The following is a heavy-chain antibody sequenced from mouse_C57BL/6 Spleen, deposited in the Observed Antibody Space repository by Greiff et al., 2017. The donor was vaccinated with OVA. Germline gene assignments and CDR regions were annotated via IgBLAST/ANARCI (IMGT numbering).Heavy chain of an antibody. J-gene: IGHJ4*01. D-gene: IGHD2-5*01. CDR1: GYTFTTYP. CDR3: ATYSNYYYYAMNC. Sequence: QVQLKESGAELVKPGASVKMSCKASGYTFTTYPIEWMKQNHGKSLEWIGNFHPYNDDTKYNEKFKGKATLTVEKSSSTVYLELSRLTSDDSAVYYCATYSNYYYYAMNCWGQGTSVTVSS. CDR2: FHPYNDDT. V-gene: IGHV1-47*01.